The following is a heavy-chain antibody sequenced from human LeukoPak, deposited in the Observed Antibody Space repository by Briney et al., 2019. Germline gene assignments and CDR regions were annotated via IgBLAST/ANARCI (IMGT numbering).Heavy chain of an antibody. D-gene: IGHD5-12*01. CDR3: ARVGGDIVATTNYYYYGMDV. J-gene: IGHJ6*02. CDR1: GGSISSYY. V-gene: IGHV4-4*07. CDR2: IYTSGST. Sequence: SETLSLTCTVFGGSISSYYWSWIRQPAGKGLEWIGRIYTSGSTNYNPSLKSRVTMSVDTSKNQFSLKLSSVTAADTAVYYCARVGGDIVATTNYYYYGMDVWGQGTTVTVSS.